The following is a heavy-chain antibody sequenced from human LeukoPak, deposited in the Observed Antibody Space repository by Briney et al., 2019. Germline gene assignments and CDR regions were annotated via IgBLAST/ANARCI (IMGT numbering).Heavy chain of an antibody. CDR2: INPNSGGT. V-gene: IGHV1-2*02. CDR1: GYTFTGYY. D-gene: IGHD2-2*02. CDR3: ARPSLGYCSSTSCDMNY. Sequence: GASVKVSCKASGYTFTGYYMHWVRQAPGQGLEWMGWINPNSGGTNYAQKFQGRVTMTRDTSISTACMELSRLRSDDTAVYYCARPSLGYCSSTSCDMNYWGQGTLVTVSS. J-gene: IGHJ4*02.